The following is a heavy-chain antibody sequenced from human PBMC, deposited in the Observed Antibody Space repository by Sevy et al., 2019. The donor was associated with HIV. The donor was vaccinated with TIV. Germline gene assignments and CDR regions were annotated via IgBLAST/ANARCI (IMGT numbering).Heavy chain of an antibody. CDR2: ISYDGSNK. J-gene: IGHJ3*02. CDR1: GFTFSSYA. D-gene: IGHD3-22*01. CDR3: ARDQLITMIVVVPAGAFDI. V-gene: IGHV3-30-3*01. Sequence: GGSLRLSCAASGFTFSSYAMHWVRQAPGKGLEWVAVISYDGSNKYYADSVKGRFTISRDNSKNTRYLQMNSLRAEDTAVYYCARDQLITMIVVVPAGAFDIWGQGTMVTVSS.